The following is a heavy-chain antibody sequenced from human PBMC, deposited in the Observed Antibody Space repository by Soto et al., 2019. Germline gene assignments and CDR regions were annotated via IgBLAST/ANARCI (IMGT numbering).Heavy chain of an antibody. V-gene: IGHV4-59*01. CDR2: IYYSGST. CDR1: GGSISSYY. J-gene: IGHJ4*02. D-gene: IGHD3-22*01. Sequence: PSETLSLTCTVSGGSISSYYWSWIRQPPGKGLEWIGYIYYSGSTNYNPSLKSRVTISVDTSKNQFSLKLSSVTAADTAVYYCARDSSGFDYWGQGTLVTVSS. CDR3: ARDSSGFDY.